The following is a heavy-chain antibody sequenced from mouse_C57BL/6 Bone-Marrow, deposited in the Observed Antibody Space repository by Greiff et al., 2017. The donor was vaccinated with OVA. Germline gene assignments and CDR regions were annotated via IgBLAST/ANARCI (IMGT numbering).Heavy chain of an antibody. J-gene: IGHJ4*01. D-gene: IGHD2-4*01. CDR1: GYTFTSYT. CDR3: ARWMMTTRFYAMDY. Sequence: QVQLQQSGADLARPGASVKMSCKASGYTFTSYTMHWVKQRPGQGLEWIGYINPSSGYTKYNQKFKGKATLTADKSSSTAYMQLSSLTSEDSAVYYCARWMMTTRFYAMDYWGQGTSVTVSS. CDR2: INPSSGYT. V-gene: IGHV1-4*01.